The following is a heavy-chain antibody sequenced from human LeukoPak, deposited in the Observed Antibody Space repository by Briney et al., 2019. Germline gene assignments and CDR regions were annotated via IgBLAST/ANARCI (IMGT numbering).Heavy chain of an antibody. Sequence: GASVKVSCTASGYTFTGYYMHWVRQAPGQGLEWMGRINPNSGGTNYAQKFQGRVTMTRDTSISTAYMELSRLRSDDTAVYYCASDTTYCSGGSCYHPGYYYYGMDVWGEGTTVTVSS. D-gene: IGHD2-15*01. CDR1: GYTFTGYY. CDR2: INPNSGGT. CDR3: ASDTTYCSGGSCYHPGYYYYGMDV. J-gene: IGHJ6*01. V-gene: IGHV1-2*06.